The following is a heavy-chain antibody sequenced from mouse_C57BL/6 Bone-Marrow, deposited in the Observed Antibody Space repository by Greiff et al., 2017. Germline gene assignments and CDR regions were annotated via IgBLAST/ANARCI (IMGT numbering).Heavy chain of an antibody. J-gene: IGHJ1*03. D-gene: IGHD1-1*01. V-gene: IGHV5-4*01. CDR1: GFTFSSYA. Sequence: EVQGVESGGGLVKPGGSLKLSCAASGFTFSSYAMSWVRQTPEKRLEWVATISDGGSYTYYPDNVKGRFTISRDNAKNNLYLQMSHLKSEDTAMYYCARDATVVVSYWYFDVWGTGTTVTVSS. CDR2: ISDGGSYT. CDR3: ARDATVVVSYWYFDV.